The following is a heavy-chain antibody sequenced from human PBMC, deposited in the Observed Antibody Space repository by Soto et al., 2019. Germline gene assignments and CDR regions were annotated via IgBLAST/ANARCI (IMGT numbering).Heavy chain of an antibody. D-gene: IGHD7-27*01. CDR2: GYYTGST. Sequence: QVQLQESGPGIVKPSETLSLTCTVSGDSIRNYYWSWIRQPPGKGLEWIGYGYYTGSTNYNPSLKRRLTISVDTSKSQFSLKLDSVTAADTAVYYCARLGTADLWFDPWGQGTLVTVS. CDR3: ARLGTADLWFDP. J-gene: IGHJ5*02. CDR1: GDSIRNYY. V-gene: IGHV4-59*08.